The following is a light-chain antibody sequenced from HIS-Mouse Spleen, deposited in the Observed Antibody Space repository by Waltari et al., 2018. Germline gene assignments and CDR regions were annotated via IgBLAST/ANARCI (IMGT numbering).Light chain of an antibody. Sequence: QSALTQPASVSGSPGQSITISCTGTSSDVGSYNLVSWYQQHPGKAPKLMLYEGSNRHSGVSNRVSGSKSGNTASLTISGLQAEDEADYYCCSYAGSSTYVFGTGTKVTVL. CDR1: SSDVGSYNL. CDR2: EGS. J-gene: IGLJ1*01. V-gene: IGLV2-23*01. CDR3: CSYAGSSTYV.